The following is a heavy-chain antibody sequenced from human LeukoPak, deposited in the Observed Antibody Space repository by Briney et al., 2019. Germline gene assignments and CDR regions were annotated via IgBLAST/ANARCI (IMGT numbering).Heavy chain of an antibody. D-gene: IGHD2-21*02. J-gene: IGHJ4*02. CDR1: GFTFGDYA. Sequence: GRSLRLSCTASGFTFGDYAMSWFRQAPGKGLEWVGFIRSKAYGGTTEYAASVKGRFTISRDDSKSIAYLQMNSLKTEDTAVYYCTRTIRLAYCGGDCYSPFDHWGQGTLVTVSS. V-gene: IGHV3-49*03. CDR2: IRSKAYGGTT. CDR3: TRTIRLAYCGGDCYSPFDH.